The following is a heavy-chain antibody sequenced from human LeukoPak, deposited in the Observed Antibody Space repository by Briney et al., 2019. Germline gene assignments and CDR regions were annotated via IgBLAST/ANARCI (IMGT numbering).Heavy chain of an antibody. J-gene: IGHJ4*02. CDR3: ARDGKQWLAAFDS. Sequence: PSETLSLTCTVSGGAITGYYWSWIRQPPGKGLEWIGYIYRSGNTNYNPSLKSRVTISIDTSRKQFSLKLSSLTAADTAVYYCARDGKQWLAAFDSWGQGTLVTVSS. CDR2: IYRSGNT. V-gene: IGHV4-59*01. D-gene: IGHD6-19*01. CDR1: GGAITGYY.